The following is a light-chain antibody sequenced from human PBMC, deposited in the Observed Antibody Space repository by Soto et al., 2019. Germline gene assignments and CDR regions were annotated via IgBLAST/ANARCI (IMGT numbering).Light chain of an antibody. J-gene: IGKJ5*01. CDR2: DAS. V-gene: IGKV1-5*01. Sequence: DIQMTQSPSTLSAYVEDXXXXXXXXXQSVSRWLAWYQQKPGKAPKLLIYDASSLESGVPSRFSGSGSGTEFTLTISSLQPDDFATYYCQQYDTYSLITFGQGTRLEIK. CDR1: QSVSRW. CDR3: QQYDTYSLIT.